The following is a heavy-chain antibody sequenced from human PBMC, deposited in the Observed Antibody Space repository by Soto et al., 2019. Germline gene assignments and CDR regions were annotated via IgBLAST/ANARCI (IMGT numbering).Heavy chain of an antibody. Sequence: VRLVESGGGLIQPGGSLRISCAASGFNVSSHYISWGRQAPGKGLEWLWIIHSGGATYYEDYVKDRFTISRDDSKNTLYLQMNSLRGEDTAVYYCARGGNLAFHVWGQGTMVTVSS. CDR3: ARGGNLAFHV. CDR2: IHSGGAT. CDR1: GFNVSSHY. V-gene: IGHV3-53*01. J-gene: IGHJ3*01. D-gene: IGHD4-4*01.